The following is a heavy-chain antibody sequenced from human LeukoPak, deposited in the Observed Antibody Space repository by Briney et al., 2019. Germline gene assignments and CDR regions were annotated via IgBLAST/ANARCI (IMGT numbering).Heavy chain of an antibody. Sequence: QTGESLTLPCAASGFSFSNYWMVWVRQAPGKGLVWVSNLNSDGSITNYADSVKGRSTISRDNAKNTLYLQMNSLRAEDTAVYYCGRDNNYKVDVWGKGTTVTVSS. V-gene: IGHV3-74*01. CDR3: GRDNNYKVDV. D-gene: IGHD4-11*01. CDR1: GFSFSNYW. CDR2: LNSDGSIT. J-gene: IGHJ6*04.